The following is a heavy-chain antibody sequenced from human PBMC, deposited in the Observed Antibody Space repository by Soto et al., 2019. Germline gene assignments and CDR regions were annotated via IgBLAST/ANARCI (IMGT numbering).Heavy chain of an antibody. Sequence: QVQLVQSGAEVKKPGASVKVSCKASGYTFTNYAISWLRQAPGQGLEWMGWITAYNGNTNSAQKLQGRVTMTTDTSTSTAYMELRSLRSDDTAVYYCARDFPGQRPDYWGQGTLVTVSS. V-gene: IGHV1-18*01. CDR2: ITAYNGNT. CDR1: GYTFTNYA. CDR3: ARDFPGQRPDY. D-gene: IGHD5-18*01. J-gene: IGHJ4*02.